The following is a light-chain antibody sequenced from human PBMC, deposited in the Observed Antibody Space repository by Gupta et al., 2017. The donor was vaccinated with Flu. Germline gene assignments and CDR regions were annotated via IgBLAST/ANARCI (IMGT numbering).Light chain of an antibody. Sequence: EIVMTQTPLSQPVTPGEPATIFCSASQSLLHKNGDKYLDWYLQKPGQPPQLLISLASHRASGVPDRFSGSGSGTEFTLNISSVEADDFGIYYCMQALQTPLTFGGGTKVEI. V-gene: IGKV2-28*01. CDR2: LAS. J-gene: IGKJ4*01. CDR1: QSLLHKNGDKY. CDR3: MQALQTPLT.